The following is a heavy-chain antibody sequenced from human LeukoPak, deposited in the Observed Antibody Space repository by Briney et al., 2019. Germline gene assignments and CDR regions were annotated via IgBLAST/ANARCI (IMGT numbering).Heavy chain of an antibody. CDR3: ATPSIAALQVLASRDAFDI. CDR2: FDPEDGET. Sequence: GASVKVSCKASGYTFTGYYMHWVRQAPGQGLEWMGGFDPEDGETIYAQKFQGRVTMTEDTSTDTAYMELSSLRSEDTAVYYCATPSIAALQVLASRDAFDIWGQGTMVTVPS. D-gene: IGHD6-6*01. CDR1: GYTFTGYY. V-gene: IGHV1-24*01. J-gene: IGHJ3*02.